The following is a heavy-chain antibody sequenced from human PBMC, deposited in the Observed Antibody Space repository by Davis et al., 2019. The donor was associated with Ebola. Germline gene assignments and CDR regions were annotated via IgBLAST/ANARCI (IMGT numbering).Heavy chain of an antibody. J-gene: IGHJ4*02. V-gene: IGHV3-53*01. CDR2: IYSGGST. CDR1: GFTASSNS. CDR3: ARDRGYSSGWFDY. Sequence: PGGSLRLSCAASGFTASSNSISWVRQAPGKGLEWVSIIYSGGSTYYADSVKGRFTISRDNSKNTLYLQMNSLRAEDTAVYYCARDRGYSSGWFDYWGQGTLVTVSS. D-gene: IGHD6-19*01.